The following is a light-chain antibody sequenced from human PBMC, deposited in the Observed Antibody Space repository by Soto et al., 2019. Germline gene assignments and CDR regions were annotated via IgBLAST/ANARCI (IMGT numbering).Light chain of an antibody. CDR2: AVT. CDR1: SRDVGGYNY. CDR3: SSYAGSNNVV. J-gene: IGLJ2*01. V-gene: IGLV2-8*01. Sequence: QFALTQPPSASGSPGQSVTISCTGTSRDVGGYNYVSWYQQHPGKAPKLMIYAVTKRPSGVPDRFSGSKSDNTASLSVSGLQAEDEADYYCSSYAGSNNVVFGGGTKLTVL.